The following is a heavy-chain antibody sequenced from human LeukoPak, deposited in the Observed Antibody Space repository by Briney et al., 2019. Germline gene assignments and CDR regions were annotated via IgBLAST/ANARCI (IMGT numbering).Heavy chain of an antibody. V-gene: IGHV4-59*01. CDR1: GGSIGSYY. D-gene: IGHD6-19*01. Sequence: PSETLSLTCTVSGGSIGSYYWSWIRQPPGKGLEWIGYIYYSGSTNYNPSLKSRVTISVDTSKNQFSLKLSSVTAADTAVYYCARTQEAGYSSGWYDSYYYYYMDVWGKGTTVTISS. CDR2: IYYSGST. CDR3: ARTQEAGYSSGWYDSYYYYYMDV. J-gene: IGHJ6*03.